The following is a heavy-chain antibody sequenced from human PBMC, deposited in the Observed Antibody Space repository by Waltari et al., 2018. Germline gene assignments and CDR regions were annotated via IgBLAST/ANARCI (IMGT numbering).Heavy chain of an antibody. D-gene: IGHD2-15*01. J-gene: IGHJ4*02. Sequence: QVQLQESGPGLVKPSETLSLTCTVSGGSISSYYWSWIRQPPGKGLGWIGYIYYSGSTNYNPSLKSRVTISVDTSKNQFSLKLSSVTAADTAVYYCARIRVECSGGSCYSWALLFDYWGQGTLVTVSS. CDR1: GGSISSYY. V-gene: IGHV4-59*01. CDR2: IYYSGST. CDR3: ARIRVECSGGSCYSWALLFDY.